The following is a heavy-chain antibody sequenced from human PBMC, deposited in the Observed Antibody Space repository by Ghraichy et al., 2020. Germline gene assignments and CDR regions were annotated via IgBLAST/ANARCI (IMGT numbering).Heavy chain of an antibody. D-gene: IGHD2-2*01. J-gene: IGHJ5*02. CDR3: ASRSTNSWDFDT. V-gene: IGHV4-61*08. Sequence: SETLSLTCTVSGDSVSSGAYYWSWIRLPPGRTLEWIAYMNNSGRTKYNPSLKSRATISIDTSKNQFSLRLISVTAADTAVYYCASRSTNSWDFDTWGQGTLVSVSA. CDR2: MNNSGRT. CDR1: GDSVSSGAYY.